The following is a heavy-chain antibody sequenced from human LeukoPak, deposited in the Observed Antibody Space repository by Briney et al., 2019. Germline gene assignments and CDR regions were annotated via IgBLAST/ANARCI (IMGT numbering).Heavy chain of an antibody. J-gene: IGHJ5*02. V-gene: IGHV4-4*02. CDR2: IYHSGST. D-gene: IGHD5-18*01. CDR3: ARKRGYTYGYNNWFDP. CDR1: GGSISSSNW. Sequence: SETLSLTCAVSGGSISSSNWWSWVRQPPGKGLEWIGEIYHSGSTNYNPSLKSRVTISVDRSKNQFSLKLSSVTAADTAVYYCARKRGYTYGYNNWFDPWGQGTLVTVSS.